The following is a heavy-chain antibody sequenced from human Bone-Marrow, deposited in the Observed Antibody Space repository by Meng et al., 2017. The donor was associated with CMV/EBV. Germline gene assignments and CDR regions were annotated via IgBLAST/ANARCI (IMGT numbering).Heavy chain of an antibody. CDR3: ARDSKNRVFLGAPGQGPRFYYGMNV. V-gene: IGHV1-46*01. J-gene: IGHJ6*02. Sequence: ASVKVSCKASGYTFTSYYMHWVRQAPGQGLEWMGIINPSGGSTSYAQKFQGRVTMTRDTSTSTVYMELSSLRSEDTAVYYCARDSKNRVFLGAPGQGPRFYYGMNVWGQGTTGTVSS. D-gene: IGHD1-26*01. CDR1: GYTFTSYY. CDR2: INPSGGST.